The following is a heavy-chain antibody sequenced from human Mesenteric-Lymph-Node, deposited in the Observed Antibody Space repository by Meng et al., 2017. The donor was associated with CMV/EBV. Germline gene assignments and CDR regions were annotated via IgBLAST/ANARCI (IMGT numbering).Heavy chain of an antibody. J-gene: IGHJ6*02. D-gene: IGHD6-6*01. CDR1: GGSISSSSYY. V-gene: IGHV4-39*07. Sequence: SETLSLTCTVSGGSISSSSYYWGWIRQPPGKGLEWIGSIYYSGSTYYNPSLKSRVTISVDTSKNQFSLKLSSVTAADTAVYYCSRSYSSSTSYYYGMDVWGQGTTVTVSS. CDR3: SRSYSSSTSYYYGMDV. CDR2: IYYSGST.